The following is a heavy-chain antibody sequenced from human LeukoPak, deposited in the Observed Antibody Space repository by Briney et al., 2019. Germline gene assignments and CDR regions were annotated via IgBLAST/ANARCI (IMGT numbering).Heavy chain of an antibody. Sequence: ASVKVSCKASGYTFTSYGISWVRQAPGQGLEWMGWISAYNGNTNYAQKLQDRVTMTTDTATSTAYMELRSLRSDDTAVYYCARVPLGDSSTYYYPKPDWFDPWGQGTLVIVSS. CDR1: GYTFTSYG. J-gene: IGHJ5*02. CDR3: ARVPLGDSSTYYYPKPDWFDP. V-gene: IGHV1-18*01. D-gene: IGHD3-22*01. CDR2: ISAYNGNT.